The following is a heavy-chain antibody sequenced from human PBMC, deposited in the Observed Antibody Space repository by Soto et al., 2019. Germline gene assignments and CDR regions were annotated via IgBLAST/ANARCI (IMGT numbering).Heavy chain of an antibody. V-gene: IGHV3-30*18. CDR3: AKPRSSLQWPPFDP. D-gene: IGHD6-19*01. J-gene: IGHJ5*02. Sequence: QVKLVESGGGVVQSGGSRRLSCEASGFRFSSYSIHWVRQAPGKGLEWVAVISSDGSSSDFADSVKGRFAISTDNSRKNTLYLQMNKLRPDDTAVSYCAKPRSSLQWPPFDPWGHGTLVSVSS. CDR2: ISSDGSSS. CDR1: GFRFSSYS.